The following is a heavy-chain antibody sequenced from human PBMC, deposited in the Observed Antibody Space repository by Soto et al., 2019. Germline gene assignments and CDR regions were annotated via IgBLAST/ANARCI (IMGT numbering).Heavy chain of an antibody. J-gene: IGHJ6*02. D-gene: IGHD5-12*01. CDR3: ARRGGSAADTNTLDGDLYYYYGMDV. Sequence: QLVQSGAAVRMPGATVKIACKASGYIFTSYHVHWVRQAPGQGLEWVGVINPNGGITIYAQRLQNRASKTRDKSTRSFYQEMGERRYDDAAIYYCARRGGSAADTNTLDGDLYYYYGMDVWGHGTTVTLSS. CDR2: INPNGGIT. V-gene: IGHV1-46*01. CDR1: GYIFTSYH.